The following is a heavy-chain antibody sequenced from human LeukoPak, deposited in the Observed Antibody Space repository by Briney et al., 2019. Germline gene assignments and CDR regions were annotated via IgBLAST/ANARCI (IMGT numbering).Heavy chain of an antibody. CDR1: GGSISSGSYY. CDR3: ARDGSNCSGGSCDSNQIDY. CDR2: IYTSGST. J-gene: IGHJ4*02. D-gene: IGHD2-15*01. V-gene: IGHV4-61*02. Sequence: SETLSPTCTVSGGSISSGSYYWSWIRQPAGKGLEWIGRIYTSGSTNYNPSLKSRVTISVDTSKNQFSLKLSSVTAADTAVYYCARDGSNCSGGSCDSNQIDYWGQGTLVTVSS.